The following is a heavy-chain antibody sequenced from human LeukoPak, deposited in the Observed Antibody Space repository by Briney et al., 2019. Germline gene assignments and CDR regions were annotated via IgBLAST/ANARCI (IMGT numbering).Heavy chain of an antibody. J-gene: IGHJ4*02. CDR2: ISGSGGST. D-gene: IGHD2-2*01. CDR1: DFTFSTHA. CDR3: AKDLGVSVVPAAPDY. V-gene: IGHV3-23*01. Sequence: PGGSLRLSCVAFDFTFSTHAMSWVRQAPGKGLEWVSTISGSGGSTYYADSVKGRFTISRDNSKDTLYLQMNSLRAEDTAVYYCAKDLGVSVVPAAPDYWGQGTLVTVSS.